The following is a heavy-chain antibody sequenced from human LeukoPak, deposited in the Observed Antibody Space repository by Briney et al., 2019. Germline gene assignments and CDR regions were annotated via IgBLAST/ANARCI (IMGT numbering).Heavy chain of an antibody. J-gene: IGHJ5*02. D-gene: IGHD1-14*01. CDR2: IFPGDSDT. V-gene: IGHV5-51*01. CDR1: GYSFSSYW. Sequence: GESLKISCKGSGYSFSSYWIAWVRQMPGKGLEWIEIIFPGDSDTRYSPSFQGQVTISADMSNSTAYLQWRSLRASDTAMYYCARQPGSGAWGQGTLVTVSS. CDR3: ARQPGSGA.